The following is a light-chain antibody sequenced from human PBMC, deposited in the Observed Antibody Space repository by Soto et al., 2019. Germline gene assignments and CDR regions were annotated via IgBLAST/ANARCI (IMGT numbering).Light chain of an antibody. Sequence: QSALTQPAAVSGSPGQSITISCTGSNSDFGGYNSVSWYQQHPGKAPKLIISEVSSRPSGVSDRFSGSRSGNTASLTISGLQAEDEAHYYCSSYTSSSPYVFGTGTKVTVL. J-gene: IGLJ1*01. CDR1: NSDFGGYNS. CDR2: EVS. V-gene: IGLV2-14*01. CDR3: SSYTSSSPYV.